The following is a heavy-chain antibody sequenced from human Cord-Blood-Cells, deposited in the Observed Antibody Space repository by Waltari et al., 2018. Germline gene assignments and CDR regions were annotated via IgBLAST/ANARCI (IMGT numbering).Heavy chain of an antibody. J-gene: IGHJ3*02. CDR1: GFTFSSYA. D-gene: IGHD1-26*01. V-gene: IGHV3-30-3*01. Sequence: QVQLVESVGGVVQPGRSLRLSCAASGFTFSSYAMHWVRQAPGKGLGWVAVISYDGSNKYYAEAVEGRITNSRDNAKNTLYLQMNSLRAEDTALYYCARAPGGSYSDAFDIWGQGTMVTVSS. CDR3: ARAPGGSYSDAFDI. CDR2: ISYDGSNK.